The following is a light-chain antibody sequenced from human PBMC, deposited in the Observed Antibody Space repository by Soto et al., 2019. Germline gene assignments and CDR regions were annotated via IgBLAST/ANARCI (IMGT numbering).Light chain of an antibody. V-gene: IGKV1-5*01. Sequence: DIQMTQSPSTLSASVGDRVTITCRASQSISSWLAWYQQKPGNAPKLLIYDASSLESGVPSRFSGSGSGTEFTLTISSLQPDDFATYYCQQYNSYSPLFTFGPGTKVDIK. CDR1: QSISSW. CDR3: QQYNSYSPLFT. J-gene: IGKJ3*01. CDR2: DAS.